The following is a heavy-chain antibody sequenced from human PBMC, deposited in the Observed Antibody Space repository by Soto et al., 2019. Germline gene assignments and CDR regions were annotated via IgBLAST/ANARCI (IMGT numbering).Heavy chain of an antibody. J-gene: IGHJ6*02. CDR2: IIPIFGTA. Sequence: QVQLVQSGAEVKKPGSSVKVSCKASGGTFSSYAISWVRQAPGQGLEWMGGIIPIFGTANYAQKFQGRVTITADESTSTAYMELSSLRSDDTAVYYCAVVVTANPYYYYGMDVWGQGTTVTVSS. CDR3: AVVVTANPYYYYGMDV. V-gene: IGHV1-69*12. D-gene: IGHD2-21*02. CDR1: GGTFSSYA.